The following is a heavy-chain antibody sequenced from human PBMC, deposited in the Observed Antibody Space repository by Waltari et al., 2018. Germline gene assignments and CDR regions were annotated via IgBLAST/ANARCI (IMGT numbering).Heavy chain of an antibody. CDR2: MDHRGVT. J-gene: IGHJ4*02. V-gene: IGHV4-34*02. CDR3: ARHQRRGLRGLDV. Sequence: QVQLKQWGTGLLRPSETLSLKCAVYGVTLTGYYWTWVRQSPGKGLEWIGEMDHRGVTNINLSLMSRVFMSVDTSDKQLSLKLRSVTAADTAVYYCARHQRRGLRGLDVWGQGTQVAVSS. D-gene: IGHD1-26*01. CDR1: GVTLTGYY.